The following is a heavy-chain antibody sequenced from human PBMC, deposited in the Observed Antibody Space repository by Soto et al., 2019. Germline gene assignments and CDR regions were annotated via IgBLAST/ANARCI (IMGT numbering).Heavy chain of an antibody. V-gene: IGHV3-23*01. CDR1: GFTFSSYA. J-gene: IGHJ6*02. CDR2: ISGSGGST. D-gene: IGHD4-4*01. Sequence: EVQLLESGGGLVQPGGSLRLSCAASGFTFSSYAMSWVRQAPGKGLEWVSAISGSGGSTYYADSVKGRFTISRDNSKNSRYLQMNSLRAEDTAVYYCARLHDYSNYYGMDVWGQGTTVTVSS. CDR3: ARLHDYSNYYGMDV.